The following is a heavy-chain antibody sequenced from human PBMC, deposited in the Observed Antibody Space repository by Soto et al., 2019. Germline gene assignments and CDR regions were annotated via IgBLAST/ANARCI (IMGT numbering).Heavy chain of an antibody. CDR1: GYTFTSYD. J-gene: IGHJ5*02. CDR3: ARAGTGGYSGYDVARTYWFDP. Sequence: ASVKVSCKASGYTFTSYDINWVRQATGQGLEWMGWMNPNSGNTGYAQNFQGRVTMTRNTSISTAYMELSSLRSEDTAVYYCARAGTGGYSGYDVARTYWFDPWGQGTLVTVSS. CDR2: MNPNSGNT. V-gene: IGHV1-8*01. D-gene: IGHD5-12*01.